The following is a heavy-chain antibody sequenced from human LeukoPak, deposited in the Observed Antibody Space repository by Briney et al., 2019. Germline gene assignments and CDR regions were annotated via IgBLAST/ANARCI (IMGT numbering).Heavy chain of an antibody. Sequence: SETLSLTCTVSGGSISSYYWSWIRQPPGKGLEWIGYIYYSGSTNYNPSLKSRVTISVDTSKNQFSLKLSSVTAADTDVYYCARHSAGSYFDYWGQGTLVTVPS. J-gene: IGHJ4*02. CDR3: ARHSAGSYFDY. CDR2: IYYSGST. CDR1: GGSISSYY. D-gene: IGHD3-16*01. V-gene: IGHV4-59*08.